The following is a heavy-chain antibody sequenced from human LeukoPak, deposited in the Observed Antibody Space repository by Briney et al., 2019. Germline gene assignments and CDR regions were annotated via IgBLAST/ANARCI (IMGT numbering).Heavy chain of an antibody. CDR3: ARHHLYGSGTIGAFDI. CDR2: IYYTGST. CDR1: GGSLTTYY. D-gene: IGHD3-10*01. V-gene: IGHV4-59*08. J-gene: IGHJ3*02. Sequence: SETLSLTCSVSGGSLTTYYWNWIRQPPGKGLEWIGYIYYTGSTNYNPSLKSRVTISVDTSKNQFSLKLSSVTAADTAVYYCARHHLYGSGTIGAFDIWGQGTMVTVSS.